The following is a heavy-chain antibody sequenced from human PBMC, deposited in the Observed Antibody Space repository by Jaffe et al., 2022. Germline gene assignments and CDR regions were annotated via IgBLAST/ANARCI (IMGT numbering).Heavy chain of an antibody. CDR3: TRARTIFSGYDIAYYYYYYMDV. J-gene: IGHJ6*03. D-gene: IGHD5-12*01. V-gene: IGHV3-49*04. CDR1: GFTFGDYA. CDR2: IRSKAYGGTT. Sequence: EVQLVESGGGLVQPGRSLRLSCTASGFTFGDYAMSWVRQAPGKGLEWVGFIRSKAYGGTTEYAASVKGRFTISRDDSKSIAYLQMNSLKTEDTAVYYCTRARTIFSGYDIAYYYYYYMDVWGKGTTVTVSS.